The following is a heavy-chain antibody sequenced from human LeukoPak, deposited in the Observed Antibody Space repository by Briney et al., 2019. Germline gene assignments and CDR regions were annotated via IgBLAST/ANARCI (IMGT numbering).Heavy chain of an antibody. V-gene: IGHV3-21*01. CDR3: ARGCGGNCYLNDY. CDR1: GFTFSTYS. D-gene: IGHD2-15*01. CDR2: ISPSTSYT. Sequence: GRSLRLSCAASGFTFSTYSMNWVRQAPGKGLEWVSSISPSTSYTYYADSVKGRFTVSRDNAKNSLYLQMNSLRAEDTAVYYCARGCGGNCYLNDYWGQGTLVTVSS. J-gene: IGHJ4*02.